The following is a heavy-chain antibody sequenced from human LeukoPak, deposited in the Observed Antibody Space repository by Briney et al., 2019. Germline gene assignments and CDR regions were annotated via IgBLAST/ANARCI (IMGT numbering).Heavy chain of an antibody. CDR2: INAGNGNT. D-gene: IGHD3-9*01. Sequence: ASVKVSCKASGYTFTSYAMHWVRQAPGQSLEWMGWINAGNGNTKYSQKFQGRVTITRDTSASTAYMELSSLRSEDTAVYYCASSGSGGYDILTGYYKLDYWGQGTLVTVSS. J-gene: IGHJ4*02. V-gene: IGHV1-3*01. CDR1: GYTFTSYA. CDR3: ASSGSGGYDILTGYYKLDY.